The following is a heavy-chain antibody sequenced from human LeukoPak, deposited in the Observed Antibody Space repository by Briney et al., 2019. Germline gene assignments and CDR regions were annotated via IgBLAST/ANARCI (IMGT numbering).Heavy chain of an antibody. CDR1: GYSISSGYY. Sequence: SETLSLTCTVSGYSISSGYYWGWIRQPPGKGLEWIGSIYHSGSTNYNPSLKSRVTISVDTSKNQFSLKLSSVTAADTAVYYCARGARIVVVPAAKRFDPWGQGTLVTVSS. CDR2: IYHSGST. J-gene: IGHJ5*02. D-gene: IGHD2-2*01. V-gene: IGHV4-38-2*02. CDR3: ARGARIVVVPAAKRFDP.